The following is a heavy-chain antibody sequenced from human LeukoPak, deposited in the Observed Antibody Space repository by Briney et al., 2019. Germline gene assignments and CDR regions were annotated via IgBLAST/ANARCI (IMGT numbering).Heavy chain of an antibody. CDR3: ARRVDAFDI. CDR1: GYSFTSYW. J-gene: IGHJ3*02. V-gene: IGHV5-51*01. Sequence: GESLKISCKGSGYSFTSYWIGWARQMPGKGLEWMGIIYPGNSDTRYSPSVQGQATISADRSISTAYLQWSSLKASDTAIYYCARRVDAFDIWGQGTMVTVSS. CDR2: IYPGNSDT.